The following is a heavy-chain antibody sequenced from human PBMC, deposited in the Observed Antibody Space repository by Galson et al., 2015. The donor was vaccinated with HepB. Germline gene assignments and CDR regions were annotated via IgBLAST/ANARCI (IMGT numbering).Heavy chain of an antibody. J-gene: IGHJ1*01. Sequence: SLRLSCAASGFTFSSYAMHWVRQAPGKGLEWVAVISYDGSNKYYADSVKGRFTISRDNSKNPLYLQMNSLRAEDTAVYYCAKGTRGYFQHWGQGTLVTVSS. V-gene: IGHV3-30-3*01. D-gene: IGHD3-10*01. CDR1: GFTFSSYA. CDR3: AKGTRGYFQH. CDR2: ISYDGSNK.